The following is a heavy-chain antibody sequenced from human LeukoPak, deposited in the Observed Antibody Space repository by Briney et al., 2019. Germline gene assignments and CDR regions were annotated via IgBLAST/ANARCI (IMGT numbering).Heavy chain of an antibody. J-gene: IGHJ4*02. CDR1: GFTFSSYA. CDR3: ARDYYDSSGCYSAGD. V-gene: IGHV3-30-3*01. Sequence: PGGSLRLSCAASGFTFSSYAMHWVRQAPGKGLECVAVISYDGSTEYYADSVKGRFTFSSDNSKYTLYLQMNSLRAEDTAVYYCARDYYDSSGCYSAGDWGQGTLVTVSS. CDR2: ISYDGSTE. D-gene: IGHD3-22*01.